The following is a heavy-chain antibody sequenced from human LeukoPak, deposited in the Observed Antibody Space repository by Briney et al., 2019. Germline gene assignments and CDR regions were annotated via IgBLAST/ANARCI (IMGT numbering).Heavy chain of an antibody. CDR1: GGTFSSYA. CDR2: IIPIFGTA. V-gene: IGHV1-69*05. J-gene: IGHJ4*02. CDR3: AREPRSRFGGAFDY. Sequence: SVKVSCKASGGTFSSYAISWVRQAPGQGLEWMGRIIPIFGTANYAQKFQGRVTITTDESTSTAYMELSSLRSEDTAVYYRAREPRSRFGGAFDYWGQGTLVTVSS. D-gene: IGHD3-16*01.